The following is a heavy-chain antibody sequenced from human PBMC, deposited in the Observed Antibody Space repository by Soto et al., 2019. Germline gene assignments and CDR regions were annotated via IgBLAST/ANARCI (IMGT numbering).Heavy chain of an antibody. Sequence: QVQLQESGPGLVKPSETLSLICTVSGGSGSSGSYYWGWIRQPPGKGLEWIGYIDYSGTTNYDPSLKSRVTISIDTSKNQFSLNLRSVTAADTAVYYCARTLRGQSYRGRDYWGQGTLVTVSS. CDR3: ARTLRGQSYRGRDY. J-gene: IGHJ4*02. CDR1: GGSGSSGSYY. D-gene: IGHD1-26*01. CDR2: IDYSGTT. V-gene: IGHV4-61*01.